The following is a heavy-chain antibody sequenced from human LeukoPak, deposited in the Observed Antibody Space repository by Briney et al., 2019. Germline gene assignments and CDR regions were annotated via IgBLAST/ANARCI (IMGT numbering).Heavy chain of an antibody. CDR2: IYYSGST. V-gene: IGHV4-59*01. J-gene: IGHJ4*02. CDR1: GGSISSYY. D-gene: IGHD3-10*01. Sequence: SETLSLTCTVSGGSISSYYWSWIRQPPGKGLEWIGYIYYSGSTDYNPSLKSRVTISVETSKNQFSLKLSSVTAADTAVYYCARSDENGSGSYSEPFDYWGQGTLVTVSS. CDR3: ARSDENGSGSYSEPFDY.